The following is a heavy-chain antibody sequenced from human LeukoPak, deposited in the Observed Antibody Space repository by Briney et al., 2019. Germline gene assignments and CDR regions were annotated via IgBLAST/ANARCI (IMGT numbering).Heavy chain of an antibody. Sequence: GGSLRLSCSASGFTFSSYSMNWVRQAPGKGLEWVSSISSSSSYIYYADSVKGRFTISRDNAKNSLYLQMNSLRAEDTAVYYCARDSLWFGERGGMDVWGQGTTVTVSS. V-gene: IGHV3-21*01. CDR2: ISSSSSYI. CDR1: GFTFSSYS. CDR3: ARDSLWFGERGGMDV. J-gene: IGHJ6*02. D-gene: IGHD3-10*01.